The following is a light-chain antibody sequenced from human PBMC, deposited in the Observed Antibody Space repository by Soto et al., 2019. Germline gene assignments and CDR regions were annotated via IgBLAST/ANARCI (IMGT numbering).Light chain of an antibody. V-gene: IGLV2-14*01. CDR3: SSYTSSSTLGFWV. J-gene: IGLJ3*02. CDR1: SSDVGGYNY. CDR2: DVS. Sequence: QSALTQPASVSGSPGQSITISCTGTSSDVGGYNYVSWYQQHPGKAPKLMIYDVSNRPSGVSNRFSGSKSGNTASLTISGLQAEDEADYDCSSYTSSSTLGFWVFGGGTKLTVL.